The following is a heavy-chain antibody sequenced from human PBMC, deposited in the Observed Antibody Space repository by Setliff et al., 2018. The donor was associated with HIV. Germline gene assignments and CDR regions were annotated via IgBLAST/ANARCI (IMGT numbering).Heavy chain of an antibody. J-gene: IGHJ4*02. Sequence: SETLSLTCTVSGGSISSGSYYWSWIRQPPGKGLEWIGSIYYSGSTYYNPSLKSRVTISVDTSKNQFSLKLSSVTAADTAVYYCARAPPTDYDFTYYFDYWGQGTLVTVSS. D-gene: IGHD3-3*01. V-gene: IGHV4-39*07. CDR3: ARAPPTDYDFTYYFDY. CDR2: IYYSGST. CDR1: GGSISSGSYY.